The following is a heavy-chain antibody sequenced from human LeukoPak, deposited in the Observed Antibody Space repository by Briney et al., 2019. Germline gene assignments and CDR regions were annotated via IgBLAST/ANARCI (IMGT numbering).Heavy chain of an antibody. CDR1: GSTFSSYA. CDR2: ISYDGSNK. V-gene: IGHV3-30-3*01. CDR3: ARVKRPTDAFDI. Sequence: GGSLRLSCAASGSTFSSYAMHWVRQAPGKGLEWVAVISYDGSNKYYADSVKGRFTISRDNSKNTLYLQMNSLRAEDTAVYYCARVKRPTDAFDIWGQGTMVTVSS. J-gene: IGHJ3*02.